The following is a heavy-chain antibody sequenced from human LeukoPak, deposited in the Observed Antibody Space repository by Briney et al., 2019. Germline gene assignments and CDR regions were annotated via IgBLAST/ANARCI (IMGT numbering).Heavy chain of an antibody. J-gene: IGHJ4*02. CDR2: IYYSGST. Sequence: PSETLSLTCTVSGGSISSYYWSWIRQPPGKGLEWIGYIYYSGSTNYNPSLKSRVTISVDTSKNQFSLKLSSVTAADTAVYYCARVRWSRAYCGGDCYSDLVLFDYWGQGTLVTVSS. D-gene: IGHD2-21*02. CDR3: ARVRWSRAYCGGDCYSDLVLFDY. CDR1: GGSISSYY. V-gene: IGHV4-59*12.